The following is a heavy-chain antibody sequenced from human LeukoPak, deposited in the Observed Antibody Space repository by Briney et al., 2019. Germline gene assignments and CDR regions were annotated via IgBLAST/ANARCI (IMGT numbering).Heavy chain of an antibody. CDR1: GGTFSSYA. J-gene: IGHJ4*02. D-gene: IGHD4-23*01. V-gene: IGHV1-69*05. Sequence: ASVKVSCKASGGTFSSYAISWVRQAPGQGLEWMGGIIPIFGTANYAQKFQGRVTITTDESTSTAYMELSSLRSEDTAVYYCARGGAEGGNSDFDYWGQGTLVTVSS. CDR2: IIPIFGTA. CDR3: ARGGAEGGNSDFDY.